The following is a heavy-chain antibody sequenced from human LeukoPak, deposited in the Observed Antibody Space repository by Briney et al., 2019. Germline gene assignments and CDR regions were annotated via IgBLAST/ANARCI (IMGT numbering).Heavy chain of an antibody. Sequence: ASVKVSCKASGYTFTGYYMHWVRQAPGQGLEWMGWINPNSGGTNYAQKFQGWVTMTRDTSISTAYMELSRLRSDDTAVYYCARERDIIRYFDWLLSEAYFDYWGQGTLVTVSS. J-gene: IGHJ4*02. D-gene: IGHD3-9*01. CDR1: GYTFTGYY. CDR3: ARERDIIRYFDWLLSEAYFDY. CDR2: INPNSGGT. V-gene: IGHV1-2*04.